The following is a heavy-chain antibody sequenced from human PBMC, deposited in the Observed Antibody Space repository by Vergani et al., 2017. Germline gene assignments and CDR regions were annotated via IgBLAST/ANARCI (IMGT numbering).Heavy chain of an antibody. CDR2: IYYSGRA. V-gene: IGHV4-61*10. D-gene: IGHD4-11*01. CDR3: ARLVSNEFQE. J-gene: IGHJ4*02. CDR1: GGSVSSGIYS. Sequence: QVQLQESGPGLVKPSETLSLTCTVSGGSVSSGIYSWSWIRQPAGKGLEWIGYIYYSGRANYNPSLQSRVTISVDTSKNQFSLNLSSVTAADTAVYYCARLVSNEFQEWGLGTLVTVSS.